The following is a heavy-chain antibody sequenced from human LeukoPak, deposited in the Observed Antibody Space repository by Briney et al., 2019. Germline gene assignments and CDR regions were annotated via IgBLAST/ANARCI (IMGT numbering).Heavy chain of an antibody. CDR1: GFTFSNAW. Sequence: GGSLRLSCAASGFTFSNAWMSWVRQAPGKGLEWVGRIKSKTDGGTTDYAAPVKGRFTISRDDSKNTLYLQMNSLKTEDTAVYYCTTHYGSGSVDAFNIWGQGTMVTVSS. CDR3: TTHYGSGSVDAFNI. J-gene: IGHJ3*02. V-gene: IGHV3-15*01. CDR2: IKSKTDGGTT. D-gene: IGHD3-10*01.